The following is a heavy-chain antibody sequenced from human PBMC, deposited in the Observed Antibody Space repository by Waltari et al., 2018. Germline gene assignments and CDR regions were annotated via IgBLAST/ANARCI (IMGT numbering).Heavy chain of an antibody. CDR2: TRYDGDRK. J-gene: IGHJ5*02. CDR1: GLPFRSFG. V-gene: IGHV3-30*02. Sequence: QEHLEESGGGVVQPGGSLRLSCAASGLPFRSFGMHWVRQAPGKGLEWVAFTRYDGDRKQYADSVKGRFTISRDNSKNMLFLQMNSLTTEDTAVYFCAKDRNLVPFDPWGQGTLVTVSS. CDR3: AKDRNLVPFDP. D-gene: IGHD3-10*02.